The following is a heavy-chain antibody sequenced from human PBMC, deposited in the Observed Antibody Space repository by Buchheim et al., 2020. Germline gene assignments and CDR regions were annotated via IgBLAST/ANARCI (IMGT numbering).Heavy chain of an antibody. Sequence: QVQLQQWGAGLLKPSETLSLTCAVYGGSFSGYYWSWIRQPPGKGLEWIGEINHSESTNYNPSLKSRVTISVDTSKNQFSLKLSSVTAADTAVYYCARGRYCSGGSCQIDYWGQGTL. V-gene: IGHV4-34*01. CDR2: INHSEST. CDR1: GGSFSGYY. J-gene: IGHJ4*02. D-gene: IGHD2-15*01. CDR3: ARGRYCSGGSCQIDY.